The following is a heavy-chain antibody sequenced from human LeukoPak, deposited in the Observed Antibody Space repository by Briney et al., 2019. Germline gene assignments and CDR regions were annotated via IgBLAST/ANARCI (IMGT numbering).Heavy chain of an antibody. V-gene: IGHV4-34*01. D-gene: IGHD3-10*01. CDR3: ARLYGSGSYYKY. CDR2: INHSGST. Sequence: GSLRLSCAASGFTFSSYGMHWVRQPPGQGLEWVGEINHSGSTNYNPSLKSRITISVDTSKNQFSLKLSSVTAADTAVYYCARLYGSGSYYKYWGQGTLVTVSS. CDR1: GFTFSSYG. J-gene: IGHJ4*02.